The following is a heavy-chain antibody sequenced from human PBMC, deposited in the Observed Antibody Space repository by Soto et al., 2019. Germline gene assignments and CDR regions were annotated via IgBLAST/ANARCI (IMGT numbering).Heavy chain of an antibody. V-gene: IGHV3-33*01. D-gene: IGHD2-2*01. CDR1: GFTFSNYG. Sequence: PGGSLRLSCTASGFTFSNYGMHWVRQAPGKGLEWVAVIWYDGSNKYYADSVKGRFTISRDNSKNTLYLQMNSLRAEDTALYYCARSLCSVSCHNWFDPWGQGTLVTVSS. J-gene: IGHJ5*02. CDR2: IWYDGSNK. CDR3: ARSLCSVSCHNWFDP.